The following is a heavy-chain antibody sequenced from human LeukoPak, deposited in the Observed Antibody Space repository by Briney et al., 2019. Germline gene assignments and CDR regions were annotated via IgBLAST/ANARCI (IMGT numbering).Heavy chain of an antibody. CDR2: ICGSGGST. CDR1: GFTFSSYA. V-gene: IGHV3-23*01. J-gene: IGHJ5*02. Sequence: GGSLRLSCAASGFTFSSYAMSWVRQAPGKGLEWVSAICGSGGSTYYADSVKGRFTISRDNSKNTLYLQMNSLRPEDAAVYYCARDRRRVVVVVAATADDHWGQGTLVTVSS. D-gene: IGHD2-15*01. CDR3: ARDRRRVVVVVAATADDH.